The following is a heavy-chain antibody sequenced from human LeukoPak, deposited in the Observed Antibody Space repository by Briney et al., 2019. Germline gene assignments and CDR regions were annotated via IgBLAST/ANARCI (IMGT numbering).Heavy chain of an antibody. CDR1: GYTFTGYY. V-gene: IGHV1-69*13. Sequence: SVKVSCKASGYTFTGYYMHWVRQAPGQGLEWMGGIIPIFGTANYAQKFQGRVTITADESTSTAYMELSSLRSEDTAVYYCARGGDMVRGVKGFVFSWFDPWGQGTLVTVSS. CDR3: ARGGDMVRGVKGFVFSWFDP. J-gene: IGHJ5*02. CDR2: IIPIFGTA. D-gene: IGHD3-10*01.